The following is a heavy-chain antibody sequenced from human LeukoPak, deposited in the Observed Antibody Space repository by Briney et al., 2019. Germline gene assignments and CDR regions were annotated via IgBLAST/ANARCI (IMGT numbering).Heavy chain of an antibody. D-gene: IGHD1-26*01. V-gene: IGHV3-30*01. CDR1: GFTFSSYA. CDR2: LSYDGSSE. J-gene: IGHJ4*02. Sequence: GRSLRLSCAASGFTFSSYAIHWVRQAPGKGLEWVADLSYDGSSEYFADSVKGRFTISRDTSKNTVYLQMNSLRPEDTAVYYCARSRASTRNYFDYWGQGTLVTVSS. CDR3: ARSRASTRNYFDY.